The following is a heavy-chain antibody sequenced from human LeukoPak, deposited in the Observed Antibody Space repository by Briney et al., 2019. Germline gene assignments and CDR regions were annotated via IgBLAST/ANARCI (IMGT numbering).Heavy chain of an antibody. V-gene: IGHV1-2*06. J-gene: IGHJ3*02. CDR3: ARFYSTNRDAFDI. Sequence: ASVKVSCKASGYTFTGYYMHWVRQAPGQGLEWMGRIIPNSGGTDYALKFQGRVTMTRDTSINTAYVELSGLTSDDTAIYYRARFYSTNRDAFDIWGQGTMVTVSS. CDR2: IIPNSGGT. CDR1: GYTFTGYY. D-gene: IGHD1-14*01.